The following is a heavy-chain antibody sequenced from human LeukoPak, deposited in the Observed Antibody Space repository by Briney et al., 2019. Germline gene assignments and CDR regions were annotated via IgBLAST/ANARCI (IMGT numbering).Heavy chain of an antibody. CDR1: GFTFSSYG. D-gene: IGHD5-18*01. V-gene: IGHV3-30*18. Sequence: GGSLRLSCAASGFTFSSYGMHWVRQAPGKGLEWVAVISYDGSNKYYADSVKGRFTISRDNSKNTLYLQMNSLRAEDTAVYYCAKTVVDTADTAMVTLDYWGQGTLVTVSS. CDR3: AKTVVDTADTAMVTLDY. J-gene: IGHJ4*02. CDR2: ISYDGSNK.